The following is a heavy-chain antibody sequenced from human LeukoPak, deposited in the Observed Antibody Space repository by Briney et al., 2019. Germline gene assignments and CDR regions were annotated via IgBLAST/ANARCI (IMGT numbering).Heavy chain of an antibody. CDR1: GFTFSNAW. CDR2: IKSKTDGGTT. J-gene: IGHJ5*02. Sequence: PGGSLRLSCAASGFTFSNAWMNWVSQAPGKGLEWVGRIKSKTDGGTTDYAAPVKGRFTISRDDSKDTLYLQMNSLKTEDTAVYYCTTERAAGGFDPWGQGTLVTVSS. D-gene: IGHD6-13*01. CDR3: TTERAAGGFDP. V-gene: IGHV3-15*07.